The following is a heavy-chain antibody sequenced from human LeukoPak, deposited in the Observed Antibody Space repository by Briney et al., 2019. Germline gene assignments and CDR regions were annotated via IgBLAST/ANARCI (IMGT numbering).Heavy chain of an antibody. Sequence: GGSLRLSCAASGITFSSYWMSWVRQAPGKGLEWVANINQDASETQYADSVQGRFTISRDNAKNSLYLQMNSLRAEDTAVYYCAELGITMIGGVWGKGTTVTISS. CDR2: INQDASET. CDR3: AELGITMIGGV. J-gene: IGHJ6*04. CDR1: GITFSSYW. V-gene: IGHV3-7*01. D-gene: IGHD3-10*02.